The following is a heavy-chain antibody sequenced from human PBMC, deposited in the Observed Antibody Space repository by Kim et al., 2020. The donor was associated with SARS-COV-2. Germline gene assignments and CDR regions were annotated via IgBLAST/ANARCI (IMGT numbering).Heavy chain of an antibody. V-gene: IGHV7-4-1*02. D-gene: IGHD3-10*02. CDR3: ARDYSVSPFGMDV. Sequence: YAPGFPGRFVFSLDTSASTAYLQISSLKAEDTAVYYCARDYSVSPFGMDVWGQGTTVTVSS. J-gene: IGHJ6*02.